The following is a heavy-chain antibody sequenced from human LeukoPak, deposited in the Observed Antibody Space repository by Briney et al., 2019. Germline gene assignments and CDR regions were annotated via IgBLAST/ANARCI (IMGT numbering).Heavy chain of an antibody. J-gene: IGHJ4*02. V-gene: IGHV1-69*05. D-gene: IGHD3-22*01. CDR2: IIPIFGTA. CDR1: GGTFSSYA. Sequence: SVKVSCKASGGTFSSYAISWVRQAPGQGLEWMGGIIPIFGTANYAQRFQGRVTITTDESTSTAYMELSSMRSEDTAVYYCARKYDSSGYYEDYWGQGTLVTVSS. CDR3: ARKYDSSGYYEDY.